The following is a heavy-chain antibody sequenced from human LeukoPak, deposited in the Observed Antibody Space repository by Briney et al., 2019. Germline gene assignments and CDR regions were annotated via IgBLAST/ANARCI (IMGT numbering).Heavy chain of an antibody. D-gene: IGHD5-12*01. CDR3: ARAGYSGYDSDY. Sequence: PSETLSLTCTVSGGSISSYYWSWIRQPPGKGLEWIGYIYYSGSTNYNPSLKSRVTISVDTSKNQFSLKLSSVTAADTAVYYCARAGYSGYDSDYRGQGTLVTVSS. CDR1: GGSISSYY. V-gene: IGHV4-59*01. CDR2: IYYSGST. J-gene: IGHJ4*02.